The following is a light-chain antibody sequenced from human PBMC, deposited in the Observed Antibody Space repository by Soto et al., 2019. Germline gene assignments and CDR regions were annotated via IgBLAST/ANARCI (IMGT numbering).Light chain of an antibody. CDR3: QQYNAWPLT. CDR2: GAS. J-gene: IGKJ4*01. V-gene: IGKV3-15*01. Sequence: EIVMTQSPATLSVSPGERATLSCRASQSVSNNLAWYQQKPGQAPRLLLYGASTRAAGLPARFSGSGSGTEFTLTISSRHSEDVAHFYCQQYNAWPLTFGGGTKVEIK. CDR1: QSVSNN.